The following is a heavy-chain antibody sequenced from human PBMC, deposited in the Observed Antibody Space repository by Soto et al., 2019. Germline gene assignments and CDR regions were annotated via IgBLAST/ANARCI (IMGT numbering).Heavy chain of an antibody. J-gene: IGHJ4*02. CDR2: VNHSGST. Sequence: SETLSLTCAVYGGSFSGYYWSWIRQPPGKGLEWIGEVNHSGSTNYNPSLKSRVTISVDTSKNQFSLKLSSVTAADTAVYYCARWGSGWYYFDYWGQGTLVTVSS. D-gene: IGHD6-19*01. CDR1: GGSFSGYY. V-gene: IGHV4-34*01. CDR3: ARWGSGWYYFDY.